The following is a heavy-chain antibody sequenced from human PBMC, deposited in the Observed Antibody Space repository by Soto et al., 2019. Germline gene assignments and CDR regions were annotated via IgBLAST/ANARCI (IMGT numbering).Heavy chain of an antibody. CDR1: GGTFSSYA. V-gene: IGHV1-69*06. CDR2: IIPIFGTA. CDR3: ARDRPVFGVGSTVAFDI. D-gene: IGHD3-3*01. J-gene: IGHJ3*02. Sequence: QVQLVQSGAEVKKPGSSVKVSCKASGGTFSSYAISWVRQAPGQGLEWMGGIIPIFGTANYAQKFQGRVTITADKSTSTAYMELSSLRSEDTAVYYCARDRPVFGVGSTVAFDIWGQGTMVTVSS.